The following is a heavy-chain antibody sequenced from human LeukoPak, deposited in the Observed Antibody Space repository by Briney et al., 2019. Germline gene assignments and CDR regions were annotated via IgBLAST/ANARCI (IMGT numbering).Heavy chain of an antibody. V-gene: IGHV4-39*01. D-gene: IGHD3-16*01. J-gene: IGHJ4*02. CDR2: IYYTGNT. CDR3: ARCLGAAMAPSDY. Sequence: SSETLSLTCTVSGGSISSYYWGWIRQPPGKGLEWIGSIYYTGNTYYNPSLMSRVTISVDTSKNQVSLKLSSVTAADTAIYYCARCLGAAMAPSDYWGQGTLVAVSS. CDR1: GGSISSYY.